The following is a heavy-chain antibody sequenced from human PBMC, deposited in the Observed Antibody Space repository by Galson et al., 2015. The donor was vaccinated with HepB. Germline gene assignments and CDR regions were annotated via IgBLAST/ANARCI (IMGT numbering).Heavy chain of an antibody. V-gene: IGHV3-23*01. J-gene: IGHJ3*02. D-gene: IGHD5-24*01. CDR2: TSGTGGST. Sequence: SLRLSCAVSGFTFSRYGMSWVRQAPGKGLEWVSGTSGTGGSTYYADSVKGRFAVSRDQSKNTLYLQMNSLRADDTAVYYCAIAYEMDTLFLGYDAFDIRGQGTMVTVSS. CDR3: AIAYEMDTLFLGYDAFDI. CDR1: GFTFSRYG.